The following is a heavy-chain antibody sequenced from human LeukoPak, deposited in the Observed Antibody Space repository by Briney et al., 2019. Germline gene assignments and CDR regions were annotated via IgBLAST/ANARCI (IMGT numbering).Heavy chain of an antibody. CDR2: ISAYNGNT. D-gene: IGHD6-19*01. J-gene: IGHJ3*02. CDR3: ARDHGYSSGWYQRNDAFDI. V-gene: IGHV1-18*01. Sequence: GASVKVSCKASGYTFTSYGISWVRQAPGQGLEWMGWISAYNGNTNYAQKLQGRVTMTTDTSTSTAYMELRSLRPDDTAVYYCARDHGYSSGWYQRNDAFDIWGQGTMVTVSS. CDR1: GYTFTSYG.